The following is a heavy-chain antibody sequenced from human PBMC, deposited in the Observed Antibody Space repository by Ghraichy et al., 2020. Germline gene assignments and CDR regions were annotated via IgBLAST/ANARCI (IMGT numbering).Heavy chain of an antibody. CDR1: GFTFSSYA. Sequence: GESLNISCAASGFTFSSYAMSWVRQAPGKGLEWVSAISGSGGSTYYADSVKGRFTISRDNSKNTLYLQMNSLRAEDTAVYYCAKVRGAVAGNFDYWGQGTLVTVSS. CDR3: AKVRGAVAGNFDY. CDR2: ISGSGGST. J-gene: IGHJ4*02. V-gene: IGHV3-23*01. D-gene: IGHD6-19*01.